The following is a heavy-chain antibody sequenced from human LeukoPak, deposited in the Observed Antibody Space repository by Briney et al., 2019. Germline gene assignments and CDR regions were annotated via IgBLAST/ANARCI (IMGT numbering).Heavy chain of an antibody. D-gene: IGHD2-15*01. CDR1: GGTFSSYA. V-gene: IGHV1-69*13. CDR3: ARVATTYCSGGSCSWVI. J-gene: IGHJ3*02. Sequence: ASVKVSCKASGGTFSSYAISWVRQAPGQGLEWMGGIIPIFGTANYAQKFQGRVTITVDESTSTAYMELSSLRSEDTGVYYCARVATTYCSGGSCSWVIWGQGTMVTVSS. CDR2: IIPIFGTA.